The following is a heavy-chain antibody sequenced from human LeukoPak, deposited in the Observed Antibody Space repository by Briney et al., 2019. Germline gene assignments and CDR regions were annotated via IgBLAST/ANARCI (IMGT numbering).Heavy chain of an antibody. CDR2: ISSSSSYI. CDR1: GFTFSSYS. D-gene: IGHD3-3*01. Sequence: GGSLRLSCAASGFTFSSYSMNWVRQAPGKGLEGVSVISSSSSYIYYADSVKGRFTISRDNAKKSLYLQMNSLRAEDTAVYYCARDSFTIPVWGKGTTVTVSS. J-gene: IGHJ6*04. V-gene: IGHV3-21*01. CDR3: ARDSFTIPV.